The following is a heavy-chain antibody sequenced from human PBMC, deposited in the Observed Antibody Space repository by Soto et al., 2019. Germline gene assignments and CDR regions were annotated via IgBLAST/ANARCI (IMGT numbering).Heavy chain of an antibody. Sequence: GGSLRLSCAASGFTFSSYSMNWVRQAPGKGLEWVSSISSSSSYIYYADSVKGRFTISRDNAKNSLYLQMNSLRAEDTAVYYCARDSSSSWHLVFDYWGQGTLVTVSS. J-gene: IGHJ4*02. CDR1: GFTFSSYS. V-gene: IGHV3-21*01. CDR3: ARDSSSSWHLVFDY. CDR2: ISSSSSYI. D-gene: IGHD6-13*01.